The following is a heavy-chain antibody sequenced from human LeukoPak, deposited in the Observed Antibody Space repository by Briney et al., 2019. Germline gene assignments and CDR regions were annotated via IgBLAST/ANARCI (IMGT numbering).Heavy chain of an antibody. CDR2: IYYSGST. D-gene: IGHD1-1*01. Sequence: SETLSLTCTVSGGSISSSSYYWAWIRQPPGKGLEWIGYIYYSGSTSYNPSLKSRVTISVDTSKNQFSLKLSSVTAADTAVYYCARDRGTWNDDGFDYWGQGTLVTVSS. J-gene: IGHJ4*02. V-gene: IGHV4-61*05. CDR3: ARDRGTWNDDGFDY. CDR1: GGSISSSSYY.